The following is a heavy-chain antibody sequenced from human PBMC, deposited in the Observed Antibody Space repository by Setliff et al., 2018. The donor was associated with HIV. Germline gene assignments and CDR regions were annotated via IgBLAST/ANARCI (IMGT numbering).Heavy chain of an antibody. CDR2: INHRGRT. V-gene: IGHV4-34*01. CDR3: AKDLVYYDSSGDLDY. Sequence: ASETLSLTCAVYGGSFSDNYWSWIRQPPGKGLEWIGEINHRGRTNYSPSLRSRVTISIDTSKNHFSLKLRSVTAADTAVYYCAKDLVYYDSSGDLDYWGQGTLVTVSS. CDR1: GGSFSDNY. D-gene: IGHD3-22*01. J-gene: IGHJ4*02.